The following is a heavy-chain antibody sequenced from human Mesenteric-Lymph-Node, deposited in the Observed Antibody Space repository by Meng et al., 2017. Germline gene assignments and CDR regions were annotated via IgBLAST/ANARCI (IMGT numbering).Heavy chain of an antibody. Sequence: QVQEQQWGAGPLKPSETLSRSGAVYGGSFRDYYWTWIRHPPGKGLEWIGEIDHRGNTKYNPSLKSRVTISLDTSKKQFSLKVSSVTAADSAVYYCARRGPSGNFSPWSQGALVTVSS. D-gene: IGHD3-10*01. CDR2: IDHRGNT. CDR1: GGSFRDYY. J-gene: IGHJ5*02. V-gene: IGHV4-34*01. CDR3: ARRGPSGNFSP.